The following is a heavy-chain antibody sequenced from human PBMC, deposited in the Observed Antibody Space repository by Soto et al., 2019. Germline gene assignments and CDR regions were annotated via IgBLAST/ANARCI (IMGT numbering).Heavy chain of an antibody. CDR3: AKYTSGTMRDY. V-gene: IGHV4-39*01. D-gene: IGHD5-18*01. J-gene: IGHJ4*02. CDR1: GDSITTTTYY. Sequence: QLQLQESGPGLVKPSATLSLACIVSGDSITTTTYYWGWIRQPPGKGLEWIGSFLYGGSISYNPSLKSRVTISVDTSKIEFSLIVSYVTAADTAVYYCAKYTSGTMRDYWGQGTLVTVSS. CDR2: FLYGGSI.